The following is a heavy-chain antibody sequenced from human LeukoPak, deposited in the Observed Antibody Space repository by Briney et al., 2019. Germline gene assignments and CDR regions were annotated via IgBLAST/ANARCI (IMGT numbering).Heavy chain of an antibody. V-gene: IGHV4-61*01. CDR2: IYYSGST. J-gene: IGHJ4*02. Sequence: PSETLSLTCSVSGGSFSSSSYYWGWIRQPPGQGLEWIGYIYYSGSTNYNPSLKSRVTISVDTSKNQFSLKLSSVTAADTAVYYCARGIAVAPQFDYWGQGTLVTVSS. CDR1: GGSFSSSSYY. D-gene: IGHD6-19*01. CDR3: ARGIAVAPQFDY.